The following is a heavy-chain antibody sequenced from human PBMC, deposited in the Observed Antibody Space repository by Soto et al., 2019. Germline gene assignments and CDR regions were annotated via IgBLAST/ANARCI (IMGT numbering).Heavy chain of an antibody. CDR3: AKGGGGDHGY. CDR1: GFIFTTSD. V-gene: IGHV3-23*04. D-gene: IGHD2-21*02. Sequence: EVQLVESEGGLVQPGGSLRLSCEASGFIFTTSDMSWVRQAPGKGLEWISSITITGDTTHYADSVKGRFTISRDNSRNTVYLQMNSLRVDDTAVYYGAKGGGGDHGYWGQGTLVAVSS. J-gene: IGHJ4*02. CDR2: ITITGDTT.